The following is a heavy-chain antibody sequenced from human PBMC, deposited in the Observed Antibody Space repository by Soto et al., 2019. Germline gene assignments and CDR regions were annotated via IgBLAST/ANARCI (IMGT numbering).Heavy chain of an antibody. V-gene: IGHV1-46*01. Sequence: ASVKVSCKASVYTFTSYYIRWVRQAPGQGLEWMGLINPSGGNTNYAQNFQGRVTMTRDTSTSTVYMEMSSLRSEDTAVYYCAIPSVNFDYWGQGTLVTVSS. CDR1: VYTFTSYY. CDR3: AIPSVNFDY. CDR2: INPSGGNT. J-gene: IGHJ4*02. D-gene: IGHD4-17*01.